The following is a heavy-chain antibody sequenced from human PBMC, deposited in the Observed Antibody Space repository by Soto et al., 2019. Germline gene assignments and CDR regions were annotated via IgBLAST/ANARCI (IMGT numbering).Heavy chain of an antibody. V-gene: IGHV3-23*01. J-gene: IGHJ4*03. CDR1: GFTFSTYA. D-gene: IGHD1-26*01. Sequence: GGSLRLSCADSGFTFSTYAMSWVRQAPGKGLEWVSTIGESGTNTYYADSVKGRFTISRDNSKNTLYLQMISLRAEDTALYYCVRGASLNFDYWGQGTTVTVSS. CDR2: IGESGTNT. CDR3: VRGASLNFDY.